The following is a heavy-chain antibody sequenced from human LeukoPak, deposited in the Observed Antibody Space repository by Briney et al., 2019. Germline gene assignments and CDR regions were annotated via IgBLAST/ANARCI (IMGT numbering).Heavy chain of an antibody. J-gene: IGHJ4*02. CDR2: IRDDGSDK. CDR1: GFTFSSYW. Sequence: GGSLRLSCAASGFTFSSYWMTWVRQAPEKGLEWVANIRDDGSDKYYVDSVKGRFTISRDNAQNTLLLQMDSLRVEDTAVYYCVRHTRRSPGDYWGQGTLVTVST. D-gene: IGHD1-26*01. CDR3: VRHTRRSPGDY. V-gene: IGHV3-7*01.